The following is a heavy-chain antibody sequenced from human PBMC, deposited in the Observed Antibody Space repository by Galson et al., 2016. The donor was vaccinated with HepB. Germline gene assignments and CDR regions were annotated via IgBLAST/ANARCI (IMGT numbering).Heavy chain of an antibody. CDR2: IRGNGGGT. CDR1: GFTSSSYS. J-gene: IGHJ3*02. Sequence: SLRLSCAASGFTSSSYSMNWVRQAPGKGLEWVSSIRGNGGGTNYADSVTGRFTISRDTSKNTLFLQMNSLRAEDKAVYYCAKISVDGYTSGWGGAFDIWGQGTVVTVSS. V-gene: IGHV3-23*01. CDR3: AKISVDGYTSGWGGAFDI. D-gene: IGHD6-19*01.